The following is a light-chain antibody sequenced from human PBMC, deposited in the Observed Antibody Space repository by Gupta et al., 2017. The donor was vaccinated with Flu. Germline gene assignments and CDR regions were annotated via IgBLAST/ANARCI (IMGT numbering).Light chain of an antibody. CDR3: QQYNNWPPYT. J-gene: IGKJ2*01. CDR2: GAS. Sequence: ELVLTQSPATLSVSPGERAALSCRASQSVSGNLAWYQQKPGQAPRLLIYGASTRATGIPTRFSGSGSGTEFTLTISRLQSEDFAIYYCQQYNNWPPYTFGQGTKLEIK. V-gene: IGKV3-15*01. CDR1: QSVSGN.